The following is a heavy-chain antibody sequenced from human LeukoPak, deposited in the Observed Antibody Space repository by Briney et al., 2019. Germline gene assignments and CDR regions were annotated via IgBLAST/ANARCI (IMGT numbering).Heavy chain of an antibody. J-gene: IGHJ4*02. Sequence: ASVKVSCKATGYTFTSYGISWVRQAPGQGLEWMGWISAYNGNTNYAQKLQGRVTMTTDTSTSTAYMELRSLRSDDTAVYYCASTIFGVVYGYWGQGTLVTVSS. CDR2: ISAYNGNT. CDR3: ASTIFGVVYGY. CDR1: GYTFTSYG. D-gene: IGHD3-3*01. V-gene: IGHV1-18*01.